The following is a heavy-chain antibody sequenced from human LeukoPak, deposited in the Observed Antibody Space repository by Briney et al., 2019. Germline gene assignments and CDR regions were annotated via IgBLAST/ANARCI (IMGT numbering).Heavy chain of an antibody. J-gene: IGHJ4*02. D-gene: IGHD6-19*01. Sequence: SETLSLTCTVSGGSISSSSYYWGWIRQPPGKGLEWIGSIYYSGSTNYNPSLKSRVTISVDTSKNQFSLKLSSVTAADTAVYYCARGLPPSDRYESGYFDYWGQGTLITVSS. CDR3: ARGLPPSDRYESGYFDY. CDR2: IYYSGST. V-gene: IGHV4-39*07. CDR1: GGSISSSSYY.